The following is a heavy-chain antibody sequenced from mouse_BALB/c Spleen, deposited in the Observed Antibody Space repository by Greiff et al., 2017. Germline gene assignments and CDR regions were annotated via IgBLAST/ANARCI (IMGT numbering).Heavy chain of an antibody. CDR3: ARRYGNYYAMDY. CDR2: ISSGSSTI. Sequence: EVKLMESGGGLVQPGGSRKLSCAASGFTFSSFGMHWVRQAPEKGLEWVAYISSGSSTIYYADTVKGRFTISRDNPKNTLCLQMTSLRSEDTAMYYCARRYGNYYAMDYWGQGTSVTVSS. D-gene: IGHD2-10*02. J-gene: IGHJ4*01. CDR1: GFTFSSFG. V-gene: IGHV5-17*02.